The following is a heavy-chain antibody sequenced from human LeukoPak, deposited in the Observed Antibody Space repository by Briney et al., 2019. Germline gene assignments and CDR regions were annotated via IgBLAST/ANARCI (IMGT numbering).Heavy chain of an antibody. CDR2: ISSSSSTI. J-gene: IGHJ3*02. CDR1: GFTFSSYS. D-gene: IGHD1-26*01. Sequence: GGSLRLSCAASGFTFSSYSMNWVRQAPGKGLEWVSYISSSSSTIYYADSVKGRFTISRDNAKNSLYLQMNSLRAEDTAVYYCARGLGYSGSYGAFDIWGQGTMVTVSS. CDR3: ARGLGYSGSYGAFDI. V-gene: IGHV3-48*04.